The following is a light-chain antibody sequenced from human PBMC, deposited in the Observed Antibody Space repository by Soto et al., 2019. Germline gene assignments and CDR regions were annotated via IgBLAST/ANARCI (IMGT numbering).Light chain of an antibody. V-gene: IGLV2-14*01. Sequence: QSVLTQPASVSGSPGQSITISCTGTSSDVGGYNYVSWYQQHPGKAPKLMIYEVSNRPSGVSNRFSGSKSGNTASLTISGIQAEDEADYYCSSYTSSSTLYVVFGGGTKVTVL. CDR2: EVS. CDR3: SSYTSSSTLYVV. J-gene: IGLJ2*01. CDR1: SSDVGGYNY.